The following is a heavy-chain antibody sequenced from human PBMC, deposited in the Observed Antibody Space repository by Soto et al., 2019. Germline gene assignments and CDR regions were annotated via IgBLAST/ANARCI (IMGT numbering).Heavy chain of an antibody. CDR1: GFTFSNYA. V-gene: IGHV3-23*01. CDR2: ISGSGIST. J-gene: IGHJ4*01. D-gene: IGHD6-19*01. Sequence: EVQLLESGGGLVQPGGSLRLSCTASGFTFSNYAMSWVRQAPGKGLEWVSAISGSGISTYYADSVKGRFTISRDNSKNPLYLKMNSRRAEATAVYYCAKEEGYGRGGPPFDYWGQEPWSPSPQ. CDR3: AKEEGYGRGGPPFDY.